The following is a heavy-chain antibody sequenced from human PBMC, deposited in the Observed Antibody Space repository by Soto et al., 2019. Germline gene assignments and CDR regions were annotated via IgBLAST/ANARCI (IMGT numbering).Heavy chain of an antibody. CDR1: GYSFTSYW. D-gene: IGHD2-2*01. CDR2: IDPSDSYT. J-gene: IGHJ6*02. CDR3: ARQDIVVVPAAQTYYYYGMDV. V-gene: IGHV5-10-1*01. Sequence: GESLKISWKGSGYSFTSYWISWVRQMPGKGLEWMGRIDPSDSYTNYSPSFQGHVTISADKSISTAYLQWSSLKASDTAMYYCARQDIVVVPAAQTYYYYGMDVWGQGTTVTVSS.